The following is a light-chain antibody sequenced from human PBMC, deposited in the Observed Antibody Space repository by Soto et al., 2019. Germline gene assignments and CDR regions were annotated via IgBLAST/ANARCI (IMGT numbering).Light chain of an antibody. CDR3: QQYNNWHPIT. CDR1: QSVSSN. Sequence: EIVMTQSPATLSVSAGERATLSCRASQSVSSNLAWYQQKPGQAPRLIIYGASTRANGIPARFSGSGSGTEFTLTISSLQSEDFAFYYCQQYNNWHPITFGQGTRLEI. CDR2: GAS. J-gene: IGKJ5*01. V-gene: IGKV3-15*01.